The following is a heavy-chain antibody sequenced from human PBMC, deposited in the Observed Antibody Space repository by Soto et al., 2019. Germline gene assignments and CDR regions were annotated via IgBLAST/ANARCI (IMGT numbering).Heavy chain of an antibody. CDR2: TNAGNGNT. Sequence: ASVKVSCKASGYTFTSYAMHWVRQAPGQRLEWMGWTNAGNGNTKYSQKFQGRVTITRDTSASTAYMELSSLRSEDTAVYYCARCEYSSSYYYGMDVWGQGTTVTVSS. J-gene: IGHJ6*02. D-gene: IGHD6-6*01. V-gene: IGHV1-3*01. CDR3: ARCEYSSSYYYGMDV. CDR1: GYTFTSYA.